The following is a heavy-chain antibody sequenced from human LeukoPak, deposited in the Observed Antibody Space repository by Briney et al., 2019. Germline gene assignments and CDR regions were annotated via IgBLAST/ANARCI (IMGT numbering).Heavy chain of an antibody. V-gene: IGHV4-59*01. J-gene: IGHJ3*02. CDR1: GGFISTYY. CDR3: ARRITRPEALDI. Sequence: ASETLSLTCTVSGGFISTYYWSWIRQPPGKGLEWIGYIYYSGGTDYNPSLNSRVTISVDTSKNHFSLNLSSVTAADTAVYYCARRITRPEALDIWGQGTMVTVSS. D-gene: IGHD3-16*01. CDR2: IYYSGGT.